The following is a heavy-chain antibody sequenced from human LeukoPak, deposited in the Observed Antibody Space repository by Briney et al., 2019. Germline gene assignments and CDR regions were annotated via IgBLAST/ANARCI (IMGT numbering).Heavy chain of an antibody. CDR2: IYYSGST. CDR1: GGSFSGYY. CDR3: ARTTVTTSVDL. V-gene: IGHV4-59*01. Sequence: SGTLSLTCAVYGGSFSGYYWSWIRQPPGKGLEWIGYIYYSGSTNYNPSLKSRVTISVDTSKNQFSLKLSSVTAADTAVYYCARTTVTTSVDLWGRGTLVTVSS. J-gene: IGHJ2*01. D-gene: IGHD4-17*01.